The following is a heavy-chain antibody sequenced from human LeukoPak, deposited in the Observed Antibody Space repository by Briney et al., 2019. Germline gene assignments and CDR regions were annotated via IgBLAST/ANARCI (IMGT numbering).Heavy chain of an antibody. CDR3: ARGTSGYYGSGSLDY. V-gene: IGHV3-30*19. Sequence: GGSLRLSCAASGFNFSRSGMHWVRQAPGKGLEWVAFLKYDGTYKQYADSMQGRFTISRDNAKTTLYLEMSSLRVEDTAVYYCARGTSGYYGSGSLDYWGQGTLVTVSS. D-gene: IGHD3-10*01. CDR2: LKYDGTYK. J-gene: IGHJ4*02. CDR1: GFNFSRSG.